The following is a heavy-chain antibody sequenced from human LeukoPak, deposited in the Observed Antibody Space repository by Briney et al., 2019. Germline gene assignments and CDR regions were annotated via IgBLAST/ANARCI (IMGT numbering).Heavy chain of an antibody. CDR1: GYTFTSYY. V-gene: IGHV1-46*01. CDR3: ARDLMCNKGRKYCSGGSCYDY. D-gene: IGHD2-15*01. Sequence: RASVKVSCKASGYTFTSYYMHWVRQAPGQGLEWMGIINPSGGSTSYAQKFQGRVTMTRDTSTSTVYTELSSLRSEDTAVYYCARDLMCNKGRKYCSGGSCYDYWGQGTLVTVSS. J-gene: IGHJ4*02. CDR2: INPSGGST.